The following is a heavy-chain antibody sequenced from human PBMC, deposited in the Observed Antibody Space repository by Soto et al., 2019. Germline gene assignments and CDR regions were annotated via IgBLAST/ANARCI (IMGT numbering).Heavy chain of an antibody. CDR3: ARDLGTLRFLEWLENYYYYYGMDV. D-gene: IGHD3-3*01. Sequence: GGSLRLSCAASGFTFSSYGMHWVRQAPGKGLEWVAVIWYDGSNKHYADSVKGRFTISRDNSKNTLYLQMNSLRAEDTAVYYCARDLGTLRFLEWLENYYYYYGMDVWGQGTTVTVSS. J-gene: IGHJ6*02. V-gene: IGHV3-33*01. CDR2: IWYDGSNK. CDR1: GFTFSSYG.